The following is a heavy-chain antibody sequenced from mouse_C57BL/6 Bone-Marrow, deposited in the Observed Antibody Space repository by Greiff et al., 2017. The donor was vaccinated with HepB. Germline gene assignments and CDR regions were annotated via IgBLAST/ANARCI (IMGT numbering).Heavy chain of an antibody. V-gene: IGHV1-54*01. Sequence: QVQLKESGAELVRPGTSVKVSCKASGYAFTNYLIEWVKQRPGQGLEWIGVINPGSGGTNYNEKFKGKATLTADKSSSTAYMQLSSLTSEDSAVYFCARYYYGSPFDYWGQGTTLTVSS. D-gene: IGHD1-1*01. J-gene: IGHJ2*01. CDR2: INPGSGGT. CDR3: ARYYYGSPFDY. CDR1: GYAFTNYL.